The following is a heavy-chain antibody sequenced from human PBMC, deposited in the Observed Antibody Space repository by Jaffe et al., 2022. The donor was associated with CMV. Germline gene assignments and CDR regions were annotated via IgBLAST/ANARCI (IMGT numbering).Heavy chain of an antibody. CDR1: GGSVSSGSYY. Sequence: QVQLQESGPGLVKPSETLSLTCTVSGGSVSSGSYYWSWIRQPPGKGLEWIGYIYYSGSTNYNPSLKSRVTISVDTSKNQFSLKLSSVTAADTAVYYCARGPFQQFLGDEYFQHWGQGTLVTVSS. D-gene: IGHD3-16*01. CDR3: ARGPFQQFLGDEYFQH. CDR2: IYYSGST. J-gene: IGHJ1*01. V-gene: IGHV4-61*01.